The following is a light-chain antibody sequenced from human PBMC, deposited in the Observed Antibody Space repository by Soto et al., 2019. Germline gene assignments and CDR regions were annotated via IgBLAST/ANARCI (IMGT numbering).Light chain of an antibody. CDR1: QSVLHSPTNNNY. Sequence: DIVMTQSPDSLAVSLGERATINCKSSQSVLHSPTNNNYLAWYQKKPGQPPKLLIHWASTRESGVPDRFSGSGAGTDFNLAINSLQAEDAAVYYCHQYYSIPRTFGQGTKVQIK. CDR2: WAS. V-gene: IGKV4-1*01. CDR3: HQYYSIPRT. J-gene: IGKJ1*01.